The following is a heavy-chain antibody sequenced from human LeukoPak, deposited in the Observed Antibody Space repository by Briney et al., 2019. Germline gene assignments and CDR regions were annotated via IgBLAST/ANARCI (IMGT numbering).Heavy chain of an antibody. D-gene: IGHD3-16*02. V-gene: IGHV3-74*01. J-gene: IGHJ4*02. Sequence: GGSLRLSCAASGFTLSSYSMNWVRQAPGKGLEWVSRINSDGSSTSYADSVKGRFTISRDNAKNTLYLQMNSLRAEDTAVYYCARDFGALTGYIDYWGQGTLVTVSS. CDR2: INSDGSST. CDR3: ARDFGALTGYIDY. CDR1: GFTLSSYS.